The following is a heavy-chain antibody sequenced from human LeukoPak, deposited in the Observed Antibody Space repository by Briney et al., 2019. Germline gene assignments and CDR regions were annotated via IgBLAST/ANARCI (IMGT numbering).Heavy chain of an antibody. V-gene: IGHV4-39*01. J-gene: IGHJ3*02. CDR2: IDYSGNP. Sequence: SETLPLTCTVSGGSVSNSNYCWVWIPPPPGMQLEWIGSIDYSGNPLYNPSLKSRVTISVDTSKNQFSLKLSSVTAADTAVYYCARPLDCNYGGTAFDIWGQGTMVTVSS. D-gene: IGHD4-23*01. CDR1: GGSVSNSNYC. CDR3: ARPLDCNYGGTAFDI.